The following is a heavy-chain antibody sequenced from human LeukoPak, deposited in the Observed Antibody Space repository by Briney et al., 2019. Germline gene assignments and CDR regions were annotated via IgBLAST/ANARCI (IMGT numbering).Heavy chain of an antibody. D-gene: IGHD3-10*01. CDR3: ARDHVYGSGSYGDYDCGMDV. Sequence: RGSLRLSCAASGFTVSSNYRSWGRQAPGKGLEWVSVIYSGGSAYYADSVKGRFTISRHNSKNTLYLQMNSLRAEDRAGYYCARDHVYGSGSYGDYDCGMDVWGQGTTVTVSS. CDR1: GFTVSSNY. CDR2: IYSGGSA. V-gene: IGHV3-53*04. J-gene: IGHJ6*02.